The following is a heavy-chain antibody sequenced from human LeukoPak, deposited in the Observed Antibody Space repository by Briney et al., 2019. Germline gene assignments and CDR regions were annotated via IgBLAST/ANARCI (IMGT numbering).Heavy chain of an antibody. J-gene: IGHJ4*02. Sequence: SETLSLTCTVSGGSISSYYWSWIRQPPGKGLEWIGYIYYSGSNNYNPSLKSRVTISVDTSKNQFSLKLSSVTAADTAVYYCARGYGDYVYWGQGTLVTVSS. D-gene: IGHD4-17*01. V-gene: IGHV4-59*01. CDR2: IYYSGSN. CDR3: ARGYGDYVY. CDR1: GGSISSYY.